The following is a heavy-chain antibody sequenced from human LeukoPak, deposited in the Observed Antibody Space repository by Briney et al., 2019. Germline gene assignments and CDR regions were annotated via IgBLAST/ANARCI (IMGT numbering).Heavy chain of an antibody. CDR1: GGSFSGYY. CDR3: ARVGYSDYGAYYGMDV. J-gene: IGHJ6*02. Sequence: SETLSLTCAVYGGSFSGYYWTWIRQPPGKGLEWIGYIYYSGSTNYNPSLKSRVTISLDTSKNQFALRLASVTAADTAVYYCARVGYSDYGAYYGMDVWGQGTTVTVSS. CDR2: IYYSGST. D-gene: IGHD4-11*01. V-gene: IGHV4-59*01.